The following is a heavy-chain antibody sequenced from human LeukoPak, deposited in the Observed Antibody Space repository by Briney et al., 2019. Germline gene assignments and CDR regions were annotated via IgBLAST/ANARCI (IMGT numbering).Heavy chain of an antibody. CDR3: ARILMITFGGVFDY. V-gene: IGHV4-34*01. Sequence: SETLSLTCAVYGGSFSGYYWSWIRQPPGKVLEWIGEINHSGSTNYNPSLKSRVTISVDTSKNQFSLKLSSVTAADTAVYYCARILMITFGGVFDYWGQGTLVTVSS. CDR2: INHSGST. CDR1: GGSFSGYY. D-gene: IGHD3-16*01. J-gene: IGHJ4*02.